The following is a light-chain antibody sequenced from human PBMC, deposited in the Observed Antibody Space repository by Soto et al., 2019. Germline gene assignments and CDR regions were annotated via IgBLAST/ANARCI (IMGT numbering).Light chain of an antibody. J-gene: IGKJ4*01. CDR3: QQSYTTAALS. V-gene: IGKV1-39*01. Sequence: DIQMTQSPSSLSASVGDRVTITCQASQDISNYVNWYQQKPGKAPNLLIYAASSLQPGVPSRFSGSGSGTDFTLTISSLQPEDFATYYCQQSYTTAALSFGGGTKVDI. CDR2: AAS. CDR1: QDISNY.